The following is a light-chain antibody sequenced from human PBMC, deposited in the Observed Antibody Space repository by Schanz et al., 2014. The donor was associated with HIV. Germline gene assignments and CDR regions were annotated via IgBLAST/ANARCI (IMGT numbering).Light chain of an antibody. J-gene: IGLJ1*01. CDR3: CSYSSEGRPYV. CDR1: TSGVGSYNR. CDR2: QGD. Sequence: QSALTQPASVSGSPGQSITISCTEATSGVGSYNRVSWYQQQPGKAPKLIVYQGDKRPSGVSARFSGSRSGNAASLTISGLQAEDEADYYCCSYSSEGRPYVIGTGTKLTVL. V-gene: IGLV2-14*02.